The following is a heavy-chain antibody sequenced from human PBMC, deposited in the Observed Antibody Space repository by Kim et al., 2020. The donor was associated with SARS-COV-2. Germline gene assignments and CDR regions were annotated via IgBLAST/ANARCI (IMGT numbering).Heavy chain of an antibody. D-gene: IGHD6-19*01. CDR3: ARYSTGYSSGWYTSWYFDL. Sequence: GESLKISCKGSGYSFTSYWIGWVRQMPGKGLEWMGMIYPGDSDTRYSPSFQGQVTISADKSISTAYLQWSSLKASDTAMYYCARYSTGYSSGWYTSWYFDLWGRGTLVTVSS. V-gene: IGHV5-51*01. J-gene: IGHJ2*01. CDR1: GYSFTSYW. CDR2: IYPGDSDT.